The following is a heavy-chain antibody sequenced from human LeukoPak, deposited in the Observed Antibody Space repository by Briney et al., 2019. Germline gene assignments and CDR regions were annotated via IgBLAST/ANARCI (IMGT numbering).Heavy chain of an antibody. CDR3: ARGPYSSSSMYRMDV. Sequence: PSETLSLTCTVSGGSISSYYWSWIRQPAGKGLEWIGRIYTSGSTNNNPSLKSRVTMSVDTSKNQFSLKLRSVTAADTAVYYCARGPYSSSSMYRMDVWGKGTTVTVSS. J-gene: IGHJ6*03. CDR2: IYTSGST. D-gene: IGHD6-6*01. CDR1: GGSISSYY. V-gene: IGHV4-4*07.